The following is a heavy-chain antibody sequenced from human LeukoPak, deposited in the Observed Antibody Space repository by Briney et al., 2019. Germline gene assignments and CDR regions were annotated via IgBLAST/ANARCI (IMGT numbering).Heavy chain of an antibody. D-gene: IGHD7-27*01. V-gene: IGHV4-59*01. CDR1: GGSLSRYY. CDR3: ARGSYGDPIDN. Sequence: SEPLSLTCTVSGGSLSRYYWFWIRQSTGKGPEWIGYVYSSVSTNYNPSLKSRVTISIDTSENQFSLKLTSMTAADTAVYYCARGSYGDPIDNWGQGILVTVSS. J-gene: IGHJ4*02. CDR2: VYSSVST.